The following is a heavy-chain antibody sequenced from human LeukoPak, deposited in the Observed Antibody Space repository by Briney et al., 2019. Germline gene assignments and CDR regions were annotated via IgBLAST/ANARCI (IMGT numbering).Heavy chain of an antibody. D-gene: IGHD2/OR15-2a*01. J-gene: IGHJ4*02. Sequence: ASVKVSCKASGYTFTSYYMHWVRQAPGQGLEWMGIINPSGGSTSYAQKFQGRATMTRDMSTSTVYMELSSLRSEDTAVYYCAKEKRVSIIEAQYWDGYWGQGTLVTVSS. CDR2: INPSGGST. CDR1: GYTFTSYY. CDR3: AKEKRVSIIEAQYWDGY. V-gene: IGHV1-46*01.